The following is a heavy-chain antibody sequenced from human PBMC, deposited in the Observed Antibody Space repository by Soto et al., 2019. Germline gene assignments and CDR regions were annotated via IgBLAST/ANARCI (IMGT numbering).Heavy chain of an antibody. CDR1: GDSISSPHYY. CDR2: IYYTGNN. J-gene: IGHJ4*02. CDR3: AREPKQNYDSSPWNGGFDS. D-gene: IGHD3-22*01. Sequence: SETLSLTCTVSGDSISSPHYYWTWIRQPPGKGLEWVGYIYYTGNNFYNSALKSRVAMSVDPSTNQFSLKLASVTDADTAVYFCAREPKQNYDSSPWNGGFDSWGPGTLVTVSS. V-gene: IGHV4-30-4*01.